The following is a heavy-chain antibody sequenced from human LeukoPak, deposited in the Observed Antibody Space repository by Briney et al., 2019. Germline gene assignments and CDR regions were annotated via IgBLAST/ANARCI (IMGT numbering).Heavy chain of an antibody. D-gene: IGHD5-18*01. CDR2: IYPGDSDT. CDR3: ARSRIQLWLRVDI. CDR1: GYSFTSYW. V-gene: IGHV5-51*01. J-gene: IGHJ3*02. Sequence: GESLKISCKGSGYSFTSYWIGWVRQMPGKGLEWMGIIYPGDSDTRYSPSFQGQVTISADKSISTAYLQWSSLKASDTAMYCCARSRIQLWLRVDIWGQGTMVTVSS.